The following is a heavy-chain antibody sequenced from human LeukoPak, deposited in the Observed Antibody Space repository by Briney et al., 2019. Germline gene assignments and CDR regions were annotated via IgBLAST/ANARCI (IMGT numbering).Heavy chain of an antibody. CDR2: INSDGSIT. J-gene: IGHJ4*02. Sequence: GGSLRLSCAASGFTFSSYLMHWVRQAPGKGLMWVSRINSDGSITNYADSVKGRFTISRDNAKNTLYLQMNSLRAEDTAVYYCARVRATFSPHFDNWGQGTQVTVSS. D-gene: IGHD5-12*01. CDR1: GFTFSSYL. V-gene: IGHV3-74*01. CDR3: ARVRATFSPHFDN.